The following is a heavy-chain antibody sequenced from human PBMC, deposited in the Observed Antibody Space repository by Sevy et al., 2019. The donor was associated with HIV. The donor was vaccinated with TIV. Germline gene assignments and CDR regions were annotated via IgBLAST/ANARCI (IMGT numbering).Heavy chain of an antibody. CDR2: IYYSGST. J-gene: IGHJ4*02. D-gene: IGHD3-3*01. CDR1: GGSISSYY. CDR3: ARGDFWSGYFY. V-gene: IGHV4-59*08. Sequence: SETLSLTCTVSGGSISSYYWSWIRQPPGKGLEWIGYIYYSGSTNYNPSLKRRFTISVDTSKNQLSLKLSAVTAADTAVYYCARGDFWSGYFYWGQGTLVTVSS.